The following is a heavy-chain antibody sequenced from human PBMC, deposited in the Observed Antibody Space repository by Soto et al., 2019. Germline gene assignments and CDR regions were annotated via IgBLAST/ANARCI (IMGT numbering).Heavy chain of an antibody. Sequence: GGSLRLSCAASGFTFSSYWMSWLRQAPGKGLEWVANIKQDGSEKYYVDSVKGRFTISRDNAKNSLNLQTNSLRAEDTAVYYCARVTDYYESSGYFDYWGQGTLVTSP. D-gene: IGHD3-22*01. CDR3: ARVTDYYESSGYFDY. CDR2: IKQDGSEK. CDR1: GFTFSSYW. J-gene: IGHJ4*02. V-gene: IGHV3-7*01.